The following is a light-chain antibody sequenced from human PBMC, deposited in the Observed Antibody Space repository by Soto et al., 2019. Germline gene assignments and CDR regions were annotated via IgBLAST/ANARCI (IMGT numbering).Light chain of an antibody. CDR2: ATS. J-gene: IGKJ1*01. V-gene: IGKV3-20*01. Sequence: EIVLTQSPGTLSLSPGERATLSCRASQSVSSSYLAWYQQKPGQAPRLLIYATSSRATGIPDRFSGSGSGTDFTVTISRLEPEDFAVYYCQQYGSLPWTFGQGTKVEIK. CDR1: QSVSSSY. CDR3: QQYGSLPWT.